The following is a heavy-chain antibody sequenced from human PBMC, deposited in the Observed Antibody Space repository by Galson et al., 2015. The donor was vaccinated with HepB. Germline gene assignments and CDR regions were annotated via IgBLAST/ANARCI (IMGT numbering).Heavy chain of an antibody. CDR2: IWYDGSNK. CDR1: GFTFSSYG. CDR3: ARGSVYYYDSSGYSAPPDY. D-gene: IGHD3-22*01. V-gene: IGHV3-33*01. J-gene: IGHJ4*02. Sequence: SLRLSCAASGFTFSSYGMHWVRQAPGKGLEWVAVIWYDGSNKYYADSVKGRFTISRDNSKNTLYLQVNSLRAEDTAVYYCARGSVYYYDSSGYSAPPDYWGQGTLVTVSS.